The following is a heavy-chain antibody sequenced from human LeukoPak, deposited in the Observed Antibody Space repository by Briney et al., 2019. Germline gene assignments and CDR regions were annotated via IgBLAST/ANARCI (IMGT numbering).Heavy chain of an antibody. D-gene: IGHD2-2*02. CDR3: ARGYCSSTSCYISYNWFDP. V-gene: IGHV4-38-2*01. Sequence: KPSETLSLTCAVSGYSISSGYYWGWIRQPPGKGLEWVASIYHSGSTYFNPSLKSRVTISIDTSKNQFSLKLSSVTAADTAVYYCARGYCSSTSCYISYNWFDPWGHGTLVTVSS. CDR1: GYSISSGYY. CDR2: IYHSGST. J-gene: IGHJ5*02.